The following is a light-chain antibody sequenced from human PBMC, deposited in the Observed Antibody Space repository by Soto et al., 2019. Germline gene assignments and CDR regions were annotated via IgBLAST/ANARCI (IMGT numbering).Light chain of an antibody. CDR2: EVS. CDR1: SSDVGGYNY. CDR3: SSYAGSIELGVV. J-gene: IGLJ2*01. V-gene: IGLV2-8*01. Sequence: QSVLTQPPSASGSPGQSVTISCTGTSSDVGGYNYVSWYQQHPGKAPKLMIYEVSKRPSGVPDRFSGSKSGNTASLTVSGLQAEDEADYYCSSYAGSIELGVVFGGGTQLTVL.